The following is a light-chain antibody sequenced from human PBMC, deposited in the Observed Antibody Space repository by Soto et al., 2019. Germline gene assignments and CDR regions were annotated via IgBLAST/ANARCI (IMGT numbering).Light chain of an antibody. CDR2: GAS. V-gene: IGKV3-15*01. Sequence: EIVMTQSPAILSVSPGERATLSCRASQSVRSNLAWYQQKPGQAPRLLISGASTRATGIPARFSGSGSGTEFTLTISSLQSEDFALYYCQQYNNWLPITFGQGTRLEIK. J-gene: IGKJ5*01. CDR1: QSVRSN. CDR3: QQYNNWLPIT.